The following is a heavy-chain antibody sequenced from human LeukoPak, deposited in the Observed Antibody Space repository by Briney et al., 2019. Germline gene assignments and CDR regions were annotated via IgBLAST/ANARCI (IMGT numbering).Heavy chain of an antibody. Sequence: PSETLSLTCAVYGGSFSGYYWSWIRQPPGKGLEWIGEINHSGSTNYNPSLKSRVTISVDTSKNQFSLKLSSVTAADTAVYYCAGDPYGSGSYYFASGAQGPLVTVSS. CDR1: GGSFSGYY. CDR2: INHSGST. J-gene: IGHJ4*02. CDR3: AGDPYGSGSYYFAS. V-gene: IGHV4-34*01. D-gene: IGHD3-10*01.